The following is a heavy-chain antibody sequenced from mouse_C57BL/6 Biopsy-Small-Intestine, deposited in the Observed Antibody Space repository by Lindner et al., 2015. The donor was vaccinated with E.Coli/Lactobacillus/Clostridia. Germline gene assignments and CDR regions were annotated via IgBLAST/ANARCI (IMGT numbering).Heavy chain of an antibody. V-gene: IGHV1-74*01. CDR2: ILPVFGTA. Sequence: ASVEVLCKAPGGTFSRYAISWVRQAPGQGLEWMGRILPVFGTAKYAQHLQGRVTISADESTTTAYMELSSLTSADTAVYYCATDDYYYGNADYEPQYFDYWGQGTLVTVSS. J-gene: IGHJ2*01. CDR1: GGTFSRYA. CDR3: ATDDYYYGNADYEPQYFDY. D-gene: IGHD2-1*01.